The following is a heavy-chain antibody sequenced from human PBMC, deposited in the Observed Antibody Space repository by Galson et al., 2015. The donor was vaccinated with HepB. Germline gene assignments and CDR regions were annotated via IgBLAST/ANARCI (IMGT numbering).Heavy chain of an antibody. J-gene: IGHJ6*03. CDR1: GYTFTSYG. D-gene: IGHD3-3*01. V-gene: IGHV1-18*01. CDR2: ISAYNGNT. Sequence: SVKVSCKASGYTFTSYGISWVRQAPGQGLEWMGWISAYNGNTNYAQKLQGRVTMTTDTSTSTAYMELRSLRSDDTAVYYCARVKLSGIFGVVTGYMDVWGKGTTVTVSS. CDR3: ARVKLSGIFGVVTGYMDV.